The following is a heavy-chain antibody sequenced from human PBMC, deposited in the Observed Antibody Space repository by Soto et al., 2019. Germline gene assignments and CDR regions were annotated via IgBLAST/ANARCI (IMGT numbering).Heavy chain of an antibody. Sequence: QVQLVQSGAEVKKPGSSVKVSCKASGGTFSSYTISWVRQAPGQGLEWMGRIIPILGIANYAQKFQGRVTITADKSTSTAYMELNSLRSEDTAVYYCAREGDYYGSGSGYWGQGTLVTVSS. CDR2: IIPILGIA. J-gene: IGHJ4*02. V-gene: IGHV1-69*08. CDR3: AREGDYYGSGSGY. D-gene: IGHD3-10*01. CDR1: GGTFSSYT.